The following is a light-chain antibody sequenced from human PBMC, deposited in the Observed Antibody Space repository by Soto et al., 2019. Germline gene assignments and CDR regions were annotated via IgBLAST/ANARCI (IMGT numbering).Light chain of an antibody. CDR3: QYYGTSPQT. CDR2: VAS. CDR1: QIVSSSA. J-gene: IGKJ1*01. V-gene: IGKV3-20*01. Sequence: EVVLTDSPCTLSLSPWERATLSFMSVQIVSSSALAWYQQKPGQAPRRLIYVASSRATGIPDRFSGSGSGTDFTLTISRLEPEDFAVYYCQYYGTSPQTFGQGTKVDIK.